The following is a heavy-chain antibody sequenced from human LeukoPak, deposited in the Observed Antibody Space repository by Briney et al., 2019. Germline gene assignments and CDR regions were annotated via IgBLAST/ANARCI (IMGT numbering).Heavy chain of an antibody. J-gene: IGHJ6*03. D-gene: IGHD3-10*01. V-gene: IGHV1-18*04. Sequence: ASVKVSCKASGYTFTGYYMHWVRQAPGQGLEWMGWISASNGNTKYAQKLQGRVTMTTDTSTSTAYMELRSLRSDDTAVYYCARDVTMVRGVYDYYYYYMDVWGKGTTVTVSS. CDR1: GYTFTGYY. CDR3: ARDVTMVRGVYDYYYYYMDV. CDR2: ISASNGNT.